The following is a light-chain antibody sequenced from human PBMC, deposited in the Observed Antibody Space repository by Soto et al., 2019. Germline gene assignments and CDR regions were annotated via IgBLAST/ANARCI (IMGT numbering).Light chain of an antibody. CDR1: SSDVGSYNL. Sequence: QSALTQPASVSGSPGQSITISCTGTSSDVGSYNLVSWYQQHPGKAPKLMIYEGSKRPSGVSNRFSGSKSGNTASLTISGLKSEDEADYYCCSYAGSRVVFGGGTKVTVL. CDR3: CSYAGSRVV. V-gene: IGLV2-23*01. J-gene: IGLJ2*01. CDR2: EGS.